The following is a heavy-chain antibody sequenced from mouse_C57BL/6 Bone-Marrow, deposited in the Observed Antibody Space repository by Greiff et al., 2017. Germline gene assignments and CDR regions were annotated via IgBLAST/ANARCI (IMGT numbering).Heavy chain of an antibody. CDR1: GYTFTSYW. CDR2: IDPSDSYT. J-gene: IGHJ2*01. Sequence: QVQLQQPGAELVMPGASVKLSCKASGYTFTSYWMHWVKQRPGQGLEWIGEIDPSDSYTNYNQKFKGKSTLTVDKSSSTAYMQLSSLTSEDSAVYYCARKRALNFDYWGHGTTLTVSS. CDR3: ARKRALNFDY. V-gene: IGHV1-69*01.